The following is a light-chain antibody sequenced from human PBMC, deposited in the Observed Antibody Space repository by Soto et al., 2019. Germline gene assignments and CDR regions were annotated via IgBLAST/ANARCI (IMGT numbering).Light chain of an antibody. CDR1: QSVSSSY. CDR3: QQYGSSPWT. Sequence: EIVLTQSPGTLSLSPGERATLSCRASQSVSSSYLAWYQQKPGQALRLLIYGASSRATGIPDRFSGSGSGTDFTLTISRLEPVDFAVYYCQQYGSSPWTFGQGTKVEIK. V-gene: IGKV3-20*01. CDR2: GAS. J-gene: IGKJ1*01.